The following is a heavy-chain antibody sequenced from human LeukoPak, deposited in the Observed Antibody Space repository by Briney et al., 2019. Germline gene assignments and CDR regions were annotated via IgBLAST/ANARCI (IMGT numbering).Heavy chain of an antibody. CDR1: GYTFTGYY. D-gene: IGHD6-13*01. CDR2: INPNSGGA. V-gene: IGHV1-2*06. CDR3: ARGRPALPIAAAGSLTPTYYFDY. Sequence: AAVKASFKASGYTFTGYYMHEVRQAPGQGGAWMGRINPNSGGAHYAQKFQGRVAMTRDTSISTAYMELRRLRSDDTAVYYCARGRPALPIAAAGSLTPTYYFDYWGQGTLVTVSS. J-gene: IGHJ4*02.